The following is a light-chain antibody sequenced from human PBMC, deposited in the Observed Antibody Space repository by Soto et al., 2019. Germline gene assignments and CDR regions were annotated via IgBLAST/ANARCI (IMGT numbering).Light chain of an antibody. J-gene: IGLJ1*01. CDR3: AAWDDSLSACV. CDR2: YNN. CDR1: DSNIGSNS. V-gene: IGLV1-47*02. Sequence: QSVLTQPPPASGTAGQVVTISCSGGDSNIGSNSVYWYQHLPRMAPKLLIYYNNQRPSGVPDRFSGSRSGTSASLAIVGLRSEDEAVYYCAAWDDSLSACVFGNGTKVTVL.